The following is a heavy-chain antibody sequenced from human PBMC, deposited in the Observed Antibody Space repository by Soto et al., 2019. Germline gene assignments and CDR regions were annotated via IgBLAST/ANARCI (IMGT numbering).Heavy chain of an antibody. Sequence: EVQLVESGGGLVKPGGSLRLSCAASGLTCSSFSFNWVRQAPGKGLEWVSFFLSSRGSIYYAGSVKGRFTISRDNAKNSLYVQMNSLKDEDTAVYYCAGDSGEQVARRGFYYYYMDVWGKGTTVTVSS. CDR2: FLSSRGSI. D-gene: IGHD3-10*01. J-gene: IGHJ6*03. V-gene: IGHV3-21*01. CDR3: AGDSGEQVARRGFYYYYMDV. CDR1: GLTCSSFS.